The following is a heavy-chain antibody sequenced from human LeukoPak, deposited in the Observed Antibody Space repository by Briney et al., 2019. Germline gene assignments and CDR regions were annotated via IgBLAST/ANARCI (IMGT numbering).Heavy chain of an antibody. D-gene: IGHD3-22*01. Sequence: GGSLRLSCAASGFSFSDNAMTWVRQAPGKGLEWVAVISSGGNTKYADSEKGRFSISRDDSKNTLYLQMNSLRAEDTAVYYCAKHLGGNYFDRPFDYWGQGTLVTVSS. J-gene: IGHJ4*02. V-gene: IGHV3-23*01. CDR2: ISSGGNT. CDR1: GFSFSDNA. CDR3: AKHLGGNYFDRPFDY.